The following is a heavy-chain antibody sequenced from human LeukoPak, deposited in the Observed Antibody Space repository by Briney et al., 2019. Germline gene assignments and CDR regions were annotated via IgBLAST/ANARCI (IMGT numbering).Heavy chain of an antibody. J-gene: IGHJ3*02. D-gene: IGHD2-2*02. V-gene: IGHV3-48*01. CDR3: AREHCSSTSCYTQDLDAFDI. CDR1: GFTFSSYS. Sequence: TGGSLRLSCAASGFTFSSYSMNWVRQAPGKGLEWVSYISSSSSTIYYADSVKGRFTISRDNAKNSLYLQMHSLRAEDTAVYYCAREHCSSTSCYTQDLDAFDIWGQGTMVTVSS. CDR2: ISSSSSTI.